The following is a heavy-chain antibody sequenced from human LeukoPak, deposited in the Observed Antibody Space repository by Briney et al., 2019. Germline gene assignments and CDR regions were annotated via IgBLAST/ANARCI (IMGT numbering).Heavy chain of an antibody. D-gene: IGHD3-10*01. CDR1: GGSISSSSYY. CDR3: ARLTKNDSGTYRFGKKKRGYMDV. CDR2: IYYSGST. V-gene: IGHV4-39*07. J-gene: IGHJ6*03. Sequence: SETLSLTCTVSGGSISSSSYYWGWIRQPPGKGLEWSGSIYYSGSTNYNPSLKSRVTISVDTSKNQFSLKLSSVTAADTAVYYCARLTKNDSGTYRFGKKKRGYMDVWGKGTTVTISS.